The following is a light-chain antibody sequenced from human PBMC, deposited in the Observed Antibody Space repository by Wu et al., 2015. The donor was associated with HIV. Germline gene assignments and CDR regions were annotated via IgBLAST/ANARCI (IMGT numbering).Light chain of an antibody. J-gene: IGKJ5*01. Sequence: EIVLTQSPGTLSLSPGERATLSCRASQSVSSSYLAWYQQKPGQAPRLLIHGASTRATGVPARFSGSGSGTDFTLTISSLEPEDFAVYYCQQRFTWPLTFGQGTRLEIK. CDR2: GAS. CDR1: QSVSSSY. CDR3: QQRFTWPLT. V-gene: IGKV3D-20*02.